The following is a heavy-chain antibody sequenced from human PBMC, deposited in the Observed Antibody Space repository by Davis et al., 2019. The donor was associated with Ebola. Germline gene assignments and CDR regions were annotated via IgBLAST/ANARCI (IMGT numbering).Heavy chain of an antibody. V-gene: IGHV3-33*01. D-gene: IGHD2/OR15-2a*01. J-gene: IGHJ5*02. Sequence: GESLKISCAATGFQFSNYNMHWVRQPPGKGLEWVALIWYDGSTNYNLNSVRGRFTISRDNSKNTLYLQMNSLTAEDTATYYCARDRNSEVDLRGRGTLVTVSS. CDR2: IWYDGSTN. CDR1: GFQFSNYN. CDR3: ARDRNSEVDL.